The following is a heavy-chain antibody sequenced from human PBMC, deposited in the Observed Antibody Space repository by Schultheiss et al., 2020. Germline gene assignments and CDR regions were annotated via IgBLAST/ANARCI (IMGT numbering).Heavy chain of an antibody. D-gene: IGHD3-16*01. V-gene: IGHV3-23*01. J-gene: IGHJ4*02. CDR2: ISGSGGST. Sequence: GESLKISCAASGFTFSSYAMSWVRQAPGKGLEWVSAISGSGGSTYYADSVKGRFTISRDNSKNTLYLQMNSLRAEDTAVYYCAKDVVITFGGVMGTFDYWGQGTLVTVSS. CDR1: GFTFSSYA. CDR3: AKDVVITFGGVMGTFDY.